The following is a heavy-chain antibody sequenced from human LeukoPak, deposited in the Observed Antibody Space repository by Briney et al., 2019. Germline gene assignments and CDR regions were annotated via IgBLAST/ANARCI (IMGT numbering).Heavy chain of an antibody. D-gene: IGHD4-11*01. J-gene: IGHJ4*02. Sequence: GSSVKVSCKASGGTFSSYAINWVRQAPGQGLEWMGGIIPILGTTNYAQEFQGRVTITADESTSTAYMELSSLRSEDTAVYYCARGHRLADYWGQGTLVTVSS. CDR2: IIPILGTT. CDR3: ARGHRLADY. CDR1: GGTFSSYA. V-gene: IGHV1-69*01.